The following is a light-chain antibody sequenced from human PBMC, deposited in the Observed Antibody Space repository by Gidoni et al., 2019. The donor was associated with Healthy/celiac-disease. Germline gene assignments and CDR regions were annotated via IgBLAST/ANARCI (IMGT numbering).Light chain of an antibody. CDR3: QQYDSYSPWT. Sequence: DIQMTQSPSTRSASVGDRVTITCRPSQSISSWLAWYQQKPGKAPKLLIYEASSLESGVPSRFSGSGSGTEFTLTISSLQPDDFATYYCQQYDSYSPWTFGQGTKVEIK. V-gene: IGKV1-5*03. J-gene: IGKJ1*01. CDR2: EAS. CDR1: QSISSW.